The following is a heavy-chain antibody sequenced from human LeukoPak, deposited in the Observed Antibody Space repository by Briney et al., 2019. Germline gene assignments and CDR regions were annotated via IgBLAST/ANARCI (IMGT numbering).Heavy chain of an antibody. Sequence: GGSLRLSCAASGLTFNTFNMNWVRQVPGKGLEWVSSITSGGDYIYYADSVKGRFTTSRDNAKNSLSLQLNSLRVEDTAVYYCARGHYDVLAASYKWTPDYWGQGTLVTVSS. CDR1: GLTFNTFN. CDR3: ARGHYDVLAASYKWTPDY. CDR2: ITSGGDYI. D-gene: IGHD3-9*01. V-gene: IGHV3-21*01. J-gene: IGHJ4*02.